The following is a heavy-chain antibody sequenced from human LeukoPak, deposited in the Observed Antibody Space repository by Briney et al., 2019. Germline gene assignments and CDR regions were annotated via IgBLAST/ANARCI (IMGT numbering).Heavy chain of an antibody. CDR2: ISAYNGNT. CDR3: ARVRRWLRTRSDAFDI. V-gene: IGHV1-18*01. D-gene: IGHD5-12*01. Sequence: ASVKVSCKASGYTFTSYGISWVRQAPGQGLEWMGWISAYNGNTNYAQKLQGRVTMTTDTSTSTAYMELSSLRSEDTAVYYCARVRRWLRTRSDAFDIWGQGTMVTVSS. J-gene: IGHJ3*02. CDR1: GYTFTSYG.